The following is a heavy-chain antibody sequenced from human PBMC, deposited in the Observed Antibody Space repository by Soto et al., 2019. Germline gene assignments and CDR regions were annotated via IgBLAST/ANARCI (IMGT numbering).Heavy chain of an antibody. V-gene: IGHV4-59*01. CDR2: MSYSGSS. D-gene: IGHD1-20*01. J-gene: IGHJ5*02. Sequence: SETLSLTCTVSGGSLSTYYWSWIRQPPGKGLEWIVYMSYSGSSNYNPSLKSRVIMSVDTSKNQVSLKLSSVTAADTAIYYCARTRITSTAATFDPWGQGTLVTVSS. CDR3: ARTRITSTAATFDP. CDR1: GGSLSTYY.